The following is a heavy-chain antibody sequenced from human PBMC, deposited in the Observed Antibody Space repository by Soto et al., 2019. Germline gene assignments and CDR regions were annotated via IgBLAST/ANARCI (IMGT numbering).Heavy chain of an antibody. CDR3: ARQGVELTTIWANWFDP. J-gene: IGHJ5*02. CDR1: GVSISIDS. V-gene: IGHV4-59*01. Sequence: TETLSLTCPISGVSISIDSWSWIRQPPGKGMEWIGYIYYRGSTNYNPSLKSRVSISVDRSKNQFSLKLSSVTAADTAVYFCARQGVELTTIWANWFDPWGQGTLVTVSS. D-gene: IGHD4-4*01. CDR2: IYYRGST.